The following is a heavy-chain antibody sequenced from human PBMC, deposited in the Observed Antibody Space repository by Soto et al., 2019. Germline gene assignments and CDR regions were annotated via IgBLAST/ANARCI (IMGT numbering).Heavy chain of an antibody. J-gene: IGHJ4*02. Sequence: QMQLVQSGPEVKKPGTSVKVSCKASTFTFTSSAVQWVRQARGHRLDWIEWIAVGSGNTKYEQNFQERVTITRDMSSGTAYLELSSLRSEDTAVYYWATRREGATYYFDYWGQGTLLTVSS. D-gene: IGHD1-26*01. CDR1: TFTFTSSA. CDR2: IAVGSGNT. V-gene: IGHV1-58*01. CDR3: ATRREGATYYFDY.